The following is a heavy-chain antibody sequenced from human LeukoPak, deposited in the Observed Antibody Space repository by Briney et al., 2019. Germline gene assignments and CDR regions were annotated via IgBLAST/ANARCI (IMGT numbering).Heavy chain of an antibody. J-gene: IGHJ6*04. CDR2: ISSSGSTI. V-gene: IGHV3-11*04. CDR1: GFTFSDYH. D-gene: IGHD3-10*02. CDR3: AELGITMIGGV. Sequence: GGSLRLSCAASGFTFSDYHMNWVRQAPGKGLEWVSYISSSGSTIYYADSVKGRFTISRDNAKNSLYLQMNSLRAEDTAVYYCAELGITMIGGVWGKGTTVTISS.